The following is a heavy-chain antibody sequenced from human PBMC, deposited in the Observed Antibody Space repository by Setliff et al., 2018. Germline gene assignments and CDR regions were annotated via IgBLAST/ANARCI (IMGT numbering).Heavy chain of an antibody. CDR2: IYSSGTT. J-gene: IGHJ3*02. D-gene: IGHD3-10*01. V-gene: IGHV4-38-2*02. CDR3: TRRPRGRAAFDI. Sequence: SETLSLTCTVSGYSISSGYIWVRIRQSPGKGLEWIGTIYSSGTTYYNLSLKSRVTISLDTSKSQFSLNLGSVTAADTAVYYCTRRPRGRAAFDIWGQGTMVTVSS. CDR1: GYSISSGYI.